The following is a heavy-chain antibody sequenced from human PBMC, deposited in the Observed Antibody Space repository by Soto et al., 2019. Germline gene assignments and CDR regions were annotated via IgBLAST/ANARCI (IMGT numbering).Heavy chain of an antibody. CDR3: ARDAYGGGGYYYGMDV. CDR2: IYYSGST. Sequence: QVQLQESGPGLLKPSQTLSLTCTVSGGSISSGGYYWSWIRQHPGKGLEWLGYIYYSGSTYYNPSRKSRVTISVDTSKNQFSLRLSSVTAADTALYYCARDAYGGGGYYYGMDVWGQGTTVTVSS. D-gene: IGHD3-10*01. CDR1: GGSISSGGYY. V-gene: IGHV4-31*03. J-gene: IGHJ6*02.